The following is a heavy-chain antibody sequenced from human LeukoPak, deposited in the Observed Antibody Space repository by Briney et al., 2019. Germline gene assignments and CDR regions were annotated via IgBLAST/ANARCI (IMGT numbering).Heavy chain of an antibody. J-gene: IGHJ6*02. D-gene: IGHD3-10*01. CDR2: INHSGST. CDR1: GESFSGYY. CDR3: ASFPQSPGDYSNDMDV. Sequence: PSETLSLTCAVYGESFSGYYWNWIRQPPGKGLEWIGEINHSGSTSYNPSLKSRVTISEDTSKNQFSLKLSSVTAADAAVYYCASFPQSPGDYSNDMDVWGQGTTVTVSS. V-gene: IGHV4-34*01.